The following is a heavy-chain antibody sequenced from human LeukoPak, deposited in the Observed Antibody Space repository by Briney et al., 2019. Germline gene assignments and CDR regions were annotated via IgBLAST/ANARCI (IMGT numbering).Heavy chain of an antibody. CDR2: INPNSGGT. Sequence: ASVKVSCKASGYTFTGYYMHWVRQAPGQGLEWMGWINPNSGGTNYAQKFQGRVTMTRDASTSTVYMELSSLRSEDTAVYYCARGLRFLEWLFSGPDYWGQGTLVTVSS. CDR3: ARGLRFLEWLFSGPDY. CDR1: GYTFTGYY. D-gene: IGHD3-3*01. V-gene: IGHV1-2*02. J-gene: IGHJ4*02.